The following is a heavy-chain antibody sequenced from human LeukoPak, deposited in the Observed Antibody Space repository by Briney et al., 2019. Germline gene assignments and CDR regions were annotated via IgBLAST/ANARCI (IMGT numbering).Heavy chain of an antibody. V-gene: IGHV4-34*01. CDR2: FNLGGGT. CDR3: ARETGTRAFDP. D-gene: IGHD1-1*01. CDR1: GGSFSGYY. J-gene: IGHJ5*02. Sequence: SETLSLTCAVYGGSFSGYYWSWIRQAPGRGLEWIGEFNLGGGTNYNPSLKSRLTISVDTSESQVSLKLSSVTPVDTAVYYCARETGTRAFDPWGQGTLVTVSS.